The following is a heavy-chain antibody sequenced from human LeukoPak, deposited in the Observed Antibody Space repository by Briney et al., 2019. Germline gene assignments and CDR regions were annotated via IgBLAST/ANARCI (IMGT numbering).Heavy chain of an antibody. CDR2: INPNSGST. J-gene: IGHJ4*02. CDR1: GYTFTGYY. Sequence: ASVKVSCKASGYTFTGYYMHWVRQAPGQGLEWLGWINPNSGSTNYAQKFQGRVTMARDTSISTAYMELSRLTSDDTAVYYCAREGEWFGALSGSIDYWGQGTLVTVSS. CDR3: AREGEWFGALSGSIDY. V-gene: IGHV1-2*02. D-gene: IGHD3-10*01.